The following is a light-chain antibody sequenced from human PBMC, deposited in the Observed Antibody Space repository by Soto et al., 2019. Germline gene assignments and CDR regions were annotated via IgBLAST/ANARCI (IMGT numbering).Light chain of an antibody. V-gene: IGKV3-15*01. J-gene: IGKJ1*01. CDR2: GAS. Sequence: EIVMTQSHATLSVSPGERATLSRRASQSVSSNLAWYQQKPGQAPRLLIYGASTRATGIPARFSGSGSGTDFTLSISRLEPEDFAMYSCQQYDSSPWTFGQGTKVDIK. CDR1: QSVSSN. CDR3: QQYDSSPWT.